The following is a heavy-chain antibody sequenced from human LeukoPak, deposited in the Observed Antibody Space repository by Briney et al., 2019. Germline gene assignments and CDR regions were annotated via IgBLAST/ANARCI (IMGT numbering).Heavy chain of an antibody. D-gene: IGHD5-12*01. V-gene: IGHV1-2*02. CDR1: GYTFTGYY. Sequence: ASVKVSCKASGYTFTGYYMHWVRQAPGQGLEWMGWINPNSGGTNYAQKFQGRVTMTRDTSISTAYMELSRLRSDDTAVYYCARGLVATIRKYYYYMDVWGKGTTVTISS. CDR3: ARGLVATIRKYYYYMDV. J-gene: IGHJ6*03. CDR2: INPNSGGT.